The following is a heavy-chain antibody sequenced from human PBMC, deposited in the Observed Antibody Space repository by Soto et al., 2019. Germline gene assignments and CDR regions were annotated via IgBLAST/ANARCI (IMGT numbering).Heavy chain of an antibody. CDR2: ISAYNGNT. Sequence: ASVKVSCKASGYTFTSYGISWVRQAPGQGLERMGWISAYNGNTNYAQKLQGRVTMTTDTSTSTAYMELRSLRSDDTAVYYCARDLLASFSRHDPGPCSYWGQGTLVTVSS. CDR3: ARDLLASFSRHDPGPCSY. J-gene: IGHJ4*02. V-gene: IGHV1-18*01. CDR1: GYTFTSYG. D-gene: IGHD3-16*02.